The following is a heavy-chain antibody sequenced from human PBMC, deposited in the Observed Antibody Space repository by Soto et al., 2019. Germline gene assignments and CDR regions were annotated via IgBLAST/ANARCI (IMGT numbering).Heavy chain of an antibody. CDR2: IYQSGTT. Sequence: QVQLQESGSGLVKPSQTLSLTCDVSGDSISSGGYSWNWIRQTPGKGLEWIGNIYQSGTTDYNPSLKSRVTISVDRSKNQFSLKLSSVTAADTAVYYCARDNLSGYFFEYWGQGTLVTVSS. J-gene: IGHJ4*02. CDR3: ARDNLSGYFFEY. D-gene: IGHD3-22*01. V-gene: IGHV4-30-2*01. CDR1: GDSISSGGYS.